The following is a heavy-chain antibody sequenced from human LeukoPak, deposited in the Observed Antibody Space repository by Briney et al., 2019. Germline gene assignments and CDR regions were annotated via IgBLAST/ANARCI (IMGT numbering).Heavy chain of an antibody. Sequence: GGSLRLPCAASGFTFSSYGMHWVRQAPGKGLEWVAVIWYDGSNKYYADSVKGRFTISRDNSKNTLYLQMNSLRAEDAAVYYCARLKDGYNILDYWGQGTLVTVSS. D-gene: IGHD5-24*01. CDR3: ARLKDGYNILDY. V-gene: IGHV3-33*01. CDR1: GFTFSSYG. CDR2: IWYDGSNK. J-gene: IGHJ4*02.